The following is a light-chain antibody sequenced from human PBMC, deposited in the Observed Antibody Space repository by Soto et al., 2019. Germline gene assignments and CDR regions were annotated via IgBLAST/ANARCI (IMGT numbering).Light chain of an antibody. Sequence: QPVLTQPPSVSGAPGQRVTISCTGSSSNIGARYDVHWYQQLPGKAPKLLIYGNDNRPSGVPDRFSASKSGTSASLAITGLQAEDDADYYCQSYDSSLRDVFGTGTKVTVL. CDR3: QSYDSSLRDV. CDR2: GND. CDR1: SSNIGARYD. V-gene: IGLV1-40*01. J-gene: IGLJ1*01.